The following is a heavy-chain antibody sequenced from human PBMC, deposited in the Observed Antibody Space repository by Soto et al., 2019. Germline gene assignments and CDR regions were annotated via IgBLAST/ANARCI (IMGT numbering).Heavy chain of an antibody. CDR1: GGSISSGDYY. CDR2: IYYSGST. CDR3: ARLLSSGYYYFDY. V-gene: IGHV4-30-4*01. Sequence: SETLSLTCTVSGGSISSGDYYWSWIRQPPGKGLEWIGYIYYSGSTYYNPSLKSRVTISVETSKNQFSLKLSSVTAADTAVYYCARLLSSGYYYFDYWGQGTLVTVSS. J-gene: IGHJ4*02. D-gene: IGHD3-22*01.